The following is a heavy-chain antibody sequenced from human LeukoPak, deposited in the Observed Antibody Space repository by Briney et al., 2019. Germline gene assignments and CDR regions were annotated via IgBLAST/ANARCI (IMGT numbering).Heavy chain of an antibody. CDR1: GVTVSSNY. CDR3: ARLVTGTTVVNSGWFDP. V-gene: IGHV3-66*04. Sequence: GGSLRLSCAASGVTVSSNYMTWVRQAPGKGLEYVSVIYSGGGTYYADSVKGRFSISRDNSKSTLYLQMNSLRAEDTAVYYCARLVTGTTVVNSGWFDPWGQGTLVTGSS. D-gene: IGHD4-23*01. CDR2: IYSGGGT. J-gene: IGHJ5*02.